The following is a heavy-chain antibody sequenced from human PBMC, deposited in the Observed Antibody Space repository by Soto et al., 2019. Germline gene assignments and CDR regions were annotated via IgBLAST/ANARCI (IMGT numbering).Heavy chain of an antibody. D-gene: IGHD1-26*01. J-gene: IGHJ6*02. CDR3: ARAGTYRGATTSYCYSGMDX. CDR2: ISADNGNT. CDR1: GYTFTSYG. Sequence: RASVKVSCKASGYTFTSYGISWVRQAPGQGLEWMGWISADNGNTNYAQKLQGRVTMTTETSTSTAYMELRSLRSYDTAVYYCARAGTYRGATTSYCYSGMDXWGQGTTVAVS. V-gene: IGHV1-18*01.